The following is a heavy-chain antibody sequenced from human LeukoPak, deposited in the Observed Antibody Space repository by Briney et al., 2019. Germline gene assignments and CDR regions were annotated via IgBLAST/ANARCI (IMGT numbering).Heavy chain of an antibody. Sequence: GGSLRLSCAASGFTFSNFAMSWVRQVPEKGLEWVSTIRGGGAGAHYADSVKGRFTISRDNSKNTLCVEMNSLRAEDTAVYFCAKASYSYGNDAFDIWGQGTKVTVSS. CDR2: IRGGGAGA. J-gene: IGHJ3*02. CDR1: GFTFSNFA. V-gene: IGHV3-23*01. D-gene: IGHD5-18*01. CDR3: AKASYSYGNDAFDI.